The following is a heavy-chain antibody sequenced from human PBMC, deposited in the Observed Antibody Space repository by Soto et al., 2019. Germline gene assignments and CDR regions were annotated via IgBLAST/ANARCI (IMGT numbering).Heavy chain of an antibody. V-gene: IGHV3-48*03. CDR3: AADLVGPTHSDS. CDR2: ISSSGSAI. D-gene: IGHD1-26*01. Sequence: GGSLRLSCLASGFAFSSYEMNWVRQAPGKGLEWVSYISSSGSAIYYADSVKGRFTISRDNAKNSLYLQMNSLSAGGTAVYYCAADLVGPTHSDSWGQGT. CDR1: GFAFSSYE. J-gene: IGHJ4*02.